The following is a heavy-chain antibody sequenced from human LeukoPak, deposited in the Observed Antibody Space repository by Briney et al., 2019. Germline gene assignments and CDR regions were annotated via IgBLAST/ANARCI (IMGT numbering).Heavy chain of an antibody. CDR2: VNGRGATT. CDR3: AKDSAEVIAAAGTSLYYYGMDV. D-gene: IGHD6-13*01. CDR1: GFTFSDYA. J-gene: IGHJ6*02. Sequence: GGSLRLSCAASGFASGFTFSDYAVSWVRQAPGKGPEWVASVNGRGATTYYADSVRGRFTISRDNSKNTVYLQMNSLGAEDTAVYYCAKDSAEVIAAAGTSLYYYGMDVWGQGTTVTVSS. V-gene: IGHV3-23*01.